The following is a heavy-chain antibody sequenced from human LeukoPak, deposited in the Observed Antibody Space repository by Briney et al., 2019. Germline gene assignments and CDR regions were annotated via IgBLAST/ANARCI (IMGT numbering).Heavy chain of an antibody. Sequence: ASVKVSCKASGYMFTSYYMHWVRQAPGPGLEWMGMIDPSGGGTNYAQKFESRVTMTRDTSTSTVYMELSSLRSEDTAVYYCARDGDDFGDYVEYNYYGLDVWGPGTTVTVSS. J-gene: IGHJ6*02. CDR3: ARDGDDFGDYVEYNYYGLDV. CDR1: GYMFTSYY. D-gene: IGHD4-17*01. CDR2: IDPSGGGT. V-gene: IGHV1-46*01.